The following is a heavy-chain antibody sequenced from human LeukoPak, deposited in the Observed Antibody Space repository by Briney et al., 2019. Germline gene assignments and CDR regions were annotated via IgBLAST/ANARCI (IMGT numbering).Heavy chain of an antibody. D-gene: IGHD3-10*01. J-gene: IGHJ5*02. CDR1: GFSISSYY. CDR3: ARKGSYTHWFDH. CDR2: IYYSGST. Sequence: SETLCLTCAASGFSISSYYWSWVRQPPGKGLEWVGYIYYSGSTNYNPSLKTRVTISVDTSKNQFSLKLRSVTAADTAVYYCARKGSYTHWFDHWGQGTLVTVSS. V-gene: IGHV4-59*01.